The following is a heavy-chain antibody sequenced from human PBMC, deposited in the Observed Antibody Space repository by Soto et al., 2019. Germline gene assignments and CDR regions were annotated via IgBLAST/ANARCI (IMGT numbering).Heavy chain of an antibody. J-gene: IGHJ6*02. V-gene: IGHV5-10-1*01. CDR3: ARLHITIFGGEDYGMDV. CDR1: AYSFTSYW. D-gene: IGHD3-3*01. CDR2: IDPSDSYT. Sequence: PGESLKISCKGSAYSFTSYWISWVRQMPGKGLEWMGRIDPSDSYTNYSPSFQGHVTISADKSISTAYLQWSSLKASDTAMYYCARLHITIFGGEDYGMDVWGQGTTVTVSS.